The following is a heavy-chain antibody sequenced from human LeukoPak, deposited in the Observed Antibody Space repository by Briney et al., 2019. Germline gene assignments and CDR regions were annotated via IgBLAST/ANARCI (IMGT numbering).Heavy chain of an antibody. CDR1: GFTFSSYA. CDR3: AKGDSGSWVIDY. V-gene: IGHV3-23*01. J-gene: IGHJ4*02. CDR2: ISGSGGRT. Sequence: GGSLRLSCAAPGFTFSSYAMSWVRQAPGKGLEWVSAISGSGGRTHYADSVKGRFTISRDNPKKTLYLQMNSLRAEDTAVYYCAKGDSGSWVIDYWGQGTLVTVSS. D-gene: IGHD6-13*01.